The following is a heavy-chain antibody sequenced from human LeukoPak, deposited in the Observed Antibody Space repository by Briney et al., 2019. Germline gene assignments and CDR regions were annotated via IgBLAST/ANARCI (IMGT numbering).Heavy chain of an antibody. CDR2: ISSSGSTI. Sequence: GGSLRLSCAASGFTFSSYEMNWVRQAPGKGLEWVSYISSSGSTIYYADSVKGRFTISRDNAKNSLYLQMNSLRAEDTAVYYCARDRGKRGYSGYGPHTFDYWGQGTLVTVSS. CDR1: GFTFSSYE. D-gene: IGHD5-12*01. V-gene: IGHV3-48*03. J-gene: IGHJ4*02. CDR3: ARDRGKRGYSGYGPHTFDY.